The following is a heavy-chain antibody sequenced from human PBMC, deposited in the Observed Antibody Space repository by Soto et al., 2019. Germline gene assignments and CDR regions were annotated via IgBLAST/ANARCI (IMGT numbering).Heavy chain of an antibody. CDR3: ARDRRDGYKRYFDF. D-gene: IGHD2-21*01. V-gene: IGHV4-59*01. J-gene: IGHJ4*02. CDR1: GVSITSYF. Sequence: PSETLSLTCTVSGVSITSYFWSWIRQTPGKGLDWVGSISLSGATDSNPSLTGRAALSADTSENHRSQTLNSVTSADTAVYFCARDRRDGYKRYFDFWGQGNQVTVSS. CDR2: ISLSGAT.